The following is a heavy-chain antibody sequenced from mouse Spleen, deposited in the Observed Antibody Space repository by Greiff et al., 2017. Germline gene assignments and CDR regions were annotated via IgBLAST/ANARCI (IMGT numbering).Heavy chain of an antibody. Sequence: QVQLQQPGAELVKPGASVKLSCKASGYTFTSYWMQWVKQRPGQGLEWIGEIDPSDSYTNYNQKFKGKATLTVDTSSSTAYMQLSSLTSEDSAVYYCARRGAYYYGSRDFYFFDYWGQGTTLTVSS. CDR1: GYTFTSYW. J-gene: IGHJ2*01. CDR2: IDPSDSYT. D-gene: IGHD1-1*01. CDR3: ARRGAYYYGSRDFYFFDY. V-gene: IGHV1-50*01.